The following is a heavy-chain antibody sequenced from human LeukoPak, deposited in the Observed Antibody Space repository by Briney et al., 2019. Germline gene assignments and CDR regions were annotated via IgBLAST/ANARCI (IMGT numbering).Heavy chain of an antibody. J-gene: IGHJ4*02. CDR1: GFNFNSYD. CDR3: ATSVTGYSSPIYY. Sequence: GGSLRLSCAASGFNFNSYDMQWVRQSPGKGLEWVTFIRYDGSEKYYVDSVEGRFTISRDNSKNTLYLQMNSLRAEDTAVYYCATSVTGYSSPIYYWGQGTLVTVSP. D-gene: IGHD6-13*01. CDR2: IRYDGSEK. V-gene: IGHV3-30*02.